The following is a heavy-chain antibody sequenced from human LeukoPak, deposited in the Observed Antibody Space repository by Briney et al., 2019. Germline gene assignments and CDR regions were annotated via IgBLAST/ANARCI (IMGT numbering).Heavy chain of an antibody. Sequence: GGSLRLSCAASGFTLSRYTMNWVRQAPGKGLEWVSSISSSSGYIYYVDSVKGRFTISRDNAKNSLYLQMNSLRAEDTAVYYCVRVSGDEAYCGGDCLLGCLDVWGQGTTVTVSS. D-gene: IGHD2-21*02. CDR3: VRVSGDEAYCGGDCLLGCLDV. CDR2: ISSSSGYI. CDR1: GFTLSRYT. J-gene: IGHJ6*02. V-gene: IGHV3-21*01.